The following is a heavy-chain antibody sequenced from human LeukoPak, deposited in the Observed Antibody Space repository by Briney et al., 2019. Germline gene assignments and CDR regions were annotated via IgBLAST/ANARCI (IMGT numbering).Heavy chain of an antibody. CDR3: IRPYSGYDCCLGS. CDR1: GFTFRGSG. D-gene: IGHD5-12*01. J-gene: IGHJ5*01. Sequence: GRTLRLPQAASGFTFRGSGRDWVCKASGKGLEWYGRIRSKANSYATAYAASVKGRFTISRDDSKNTAYLQMNSLKTEDTAVYYCIRPYSGYDCCLGSWGQGTLVSVSS. V-gene: IGHV3-73*01. CDR2: IRSKANSYAT.